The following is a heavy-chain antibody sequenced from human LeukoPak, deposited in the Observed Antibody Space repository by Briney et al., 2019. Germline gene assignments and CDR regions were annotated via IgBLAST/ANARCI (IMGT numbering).Heavy chain of an antibody. J-gene: IGHJ4*02. CDR1: GFTLKNYL. CDR3: ARDTYNYDTSGYGFGY. D-gene: IGHD3-22*01. Sequence: GGSLRLSCAASGFTLKNYLMSWVRQAPGKGLEWVANIKQDGSEKYYVDPVKGRLTISRDNAKNSLYLQVSSLRAEDTAVYYCARDTYNYDTSGYGFGYWGQGTLVTVSS. CDR2: IKQDGSEK. V-gene: IGHV3-7*01.